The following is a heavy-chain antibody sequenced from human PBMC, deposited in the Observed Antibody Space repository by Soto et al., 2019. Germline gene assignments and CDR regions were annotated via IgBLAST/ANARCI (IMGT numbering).Heavy chain of an antibody. J-gene: IGHJ6*02. CDR1: GFTFSHYA. V-gene: IGHV3-23*01. D-gene: IGHD4-17*01. Sequence: GGSLRLSCAASGFTFSHYAMNCVRQAPGKGLEWVSAISGSGDATYYADSVKGRFTISRDNSQNTLYLQMNSLRAEDTAVYYCAKILTVTTSYYFGMDDWGPGTTVTVSS. CDR3: AKILTVTTSYYFGMDD. CDR2: ISGSGDAT.